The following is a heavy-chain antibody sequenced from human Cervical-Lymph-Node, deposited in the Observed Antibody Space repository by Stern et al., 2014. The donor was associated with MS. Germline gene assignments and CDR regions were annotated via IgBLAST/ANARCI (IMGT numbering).Heavy chain of an antibody. Sequence: VQLLESGAQVKKPGASVKVSCKASGYPFTSYGITWVRQAPGHGLAWVGWISVSNGDAHYAQNVQGRVTMTTDASTSTASMELRSLRSDDAAVYYCARGDRGWSSDYWGQGTLVTVSS. J-gene: IGHJ4*02. D-gene: IGHD6-19*01. V-gene: IGHV1-18*01. CDR2: ISVSNGDA. CDR3: ARGDRGWSSDY. CDR1: GYPFTSYG.